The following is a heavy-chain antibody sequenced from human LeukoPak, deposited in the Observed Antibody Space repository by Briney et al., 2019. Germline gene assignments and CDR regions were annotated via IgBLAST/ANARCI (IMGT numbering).Heavy chain of an antibody. J-gene: IGHJ4*02. D-gene: IGHD3-10*01. CDR2: INHSGST. Sequence: PSETLSITCAVYGGSFSGYYWSWIRQPPGKGLEWIGEINHSGSTNYNPSLKSRVTISVDTSKNQFSLKLSSVTAADTAVYYCASRATPMAGGYFDYWGQGTLVTVSS. V-gene: IGHV4-34*01. CDR1: GGSFSGYY. CDR3: ASRATPMAGGYFDY.